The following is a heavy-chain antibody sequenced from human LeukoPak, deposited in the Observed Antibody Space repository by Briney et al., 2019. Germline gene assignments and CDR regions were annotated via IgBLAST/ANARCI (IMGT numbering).Heavy chain of an antibody. V-gene: IGHV4-39*01. CDR2: IYYSGTT. J-gene: IGHJ4*02. CDR1: GGSISSSSYS. CDR3: ARLRFDFWSGYTHPYFDY. D-gene: IGHD3-3*01. Sequence: PSETLSLPCTVSGGSISSSSYSWGWIRQPPGKGLEWIGSIYYSGTTYYNPSLKSRVTISVDTSKIQFSLKLSSVAATDTAVYFCARLRFDFWSGYTHPYFDYWGQGTLVTVSS.